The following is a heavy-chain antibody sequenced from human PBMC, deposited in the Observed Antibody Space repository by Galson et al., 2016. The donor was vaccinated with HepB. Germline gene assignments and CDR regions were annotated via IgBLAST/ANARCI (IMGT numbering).Heavy chain of an antibody. V-gene: IGHV5-51*01. CDR1: GYSFGNYW. D-gene: IGHD5-12*01. CDR3: ARQGARSGYDDYYFAMDV. CDR2: IDPVASDT. J-gene: IGHJ6*02. Sequence: QSGAEVKKPGESLKISCKGSGYSFGNYWIGWVRQMPGKGLEWMGIIDPVASDTRYSPSFLGQVTISAEKSISTAYLQWYSLKASDTAMYYCARQGARSGYDDYYFAMDVWGQGTTVTVSS.